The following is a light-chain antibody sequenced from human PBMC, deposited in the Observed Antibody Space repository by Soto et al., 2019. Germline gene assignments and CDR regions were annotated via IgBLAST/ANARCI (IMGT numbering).Light chain of an antibody. J-gene: IGLJ1*01. Sequence: QPVLTQPASVSGSPGQSITISCTGTSSDVGSYNLVSWYQQHPGKAPKLMIYEGSKRPSGVSNRFSGSKSGNTASLTVSGLQAEDEADYYCSSYTGGNPSYVFGTGTKVTV. CDR2: EGS. V-gene: IGLV2-14*02. CDR1: SSDVGSYNL. CDR3: SSYTGGNPSYV.